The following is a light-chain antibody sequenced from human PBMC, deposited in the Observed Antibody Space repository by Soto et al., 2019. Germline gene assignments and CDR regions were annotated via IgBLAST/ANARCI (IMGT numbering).Light chain of an antibody. J-gene: IGKJ2*01. CDR3: QHYYNWPPYT. CDR2: GAS. V-gene: IGKV3-20*01. Sequence: EIVLTQSPGTLSLSPGERATLSCRASQSVSSSFLAWYRQKPGQAPRLLIYGASTRAPGIPDRFSGSGSGTDFTLTISRLEPDDFAVYFCQHYYNWPPYTFGQGTKLEI. CDR1: QSVSSSF.